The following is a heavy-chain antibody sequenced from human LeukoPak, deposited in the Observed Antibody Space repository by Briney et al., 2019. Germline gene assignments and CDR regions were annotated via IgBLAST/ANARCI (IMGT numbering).Heavy chain of an antibody. CDR3: SKKGQANDDGKPD. D-gene: IGHD1-1*01. Sequence: GRSLRLSCAASGFTFSIHDMYWIRQSPGKGLECASVISRGGISYYADSVKGRFTISRDNSKNTLYLQMNSLRAEDTAVYYCSKKGQANDDGKPDWGQGTLVTVSS. CDR1: GFTFSIHD. V-gene: IGHV3-23*01. J-gene: IGHJ4*02. CDR2: ISRGGIS.